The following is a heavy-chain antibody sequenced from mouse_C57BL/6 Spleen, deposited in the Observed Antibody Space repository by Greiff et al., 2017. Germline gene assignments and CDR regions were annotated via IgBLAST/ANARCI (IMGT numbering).Heavy chain of an antibody. V-gene: IGHV1-64*01. D-gene: IGHD1-1*01. CDR3: ARWGSSYVAWFAY. CDR1: GYTFTRYW. CDR2: IHPNSGST. J-gene: IGHJ3*01. Sequence: VQLQQPGAELVKPGASVKLSCKASGYTFTRYWMHWVKQRPGQGLAWIGMIHPNSGSTNYNEKFKSKATLTVDKSSSTAYMQLSSLTSEDSAVYYCARWGSSYVAWFAYWGQGTLVTVSA.